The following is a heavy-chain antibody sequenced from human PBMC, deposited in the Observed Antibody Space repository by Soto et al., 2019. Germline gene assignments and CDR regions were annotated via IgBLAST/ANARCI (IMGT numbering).Heavy chain of an antibody. CDR1: GFTFSNAW. D-gene: IGHD2-15*01. V-gene: IGHV3-15*07. CDR3: TTDGDIVVVVAATRYYYYGMDV. CDR2: IKSKTDGGTT. J-gene: IGHJ6*02. Sequence: PGGSLRLSCAASGFTFSNAWMNWVRQAPGKGLEWVGRIKSKTDGGTTDYAAPVKGRFTISRDDSKNTLYLQMNSLKTEDTAVYYCTTDGDIVVVVAATRYYYYGMDVWGQGTTVTVSS.